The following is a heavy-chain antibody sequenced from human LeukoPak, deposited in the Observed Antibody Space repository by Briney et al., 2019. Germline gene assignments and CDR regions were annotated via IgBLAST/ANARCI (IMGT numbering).Heavy chain of an antibody. Sequence: PGTSLRLSCAASAFTFSTRPMHWVRQTPDKGLEWVAFISPDGSGQGYADSVKGRFTVSRDNSKNTLSLQMSSLTTDDTAVYYCAREGGSSGRAGYFDFWGQGTLVTVSS. CDR1: AFTFSTRP. CDR2: ISPDGSGQ. D-gene: IGHD6-19*01. CDR3: AREGGSSGRAGYFDF. J-gene: IGHJ4*02. V-gene: IGHV3-30*04.